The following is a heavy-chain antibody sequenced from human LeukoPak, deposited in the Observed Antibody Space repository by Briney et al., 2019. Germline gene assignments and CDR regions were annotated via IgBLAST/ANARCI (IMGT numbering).Heavy chain of an antibody. V-gene: IGHV4-59*01. Sequence: SETLSLTCTVSGGSISSYYWSWIRQPPGKGLEWIGYIYYSGSTNYNPSLKSRVTISVDTSKNQCSLKLSSVTAADTAVYYCARGRYYYDSSGSDYWGQGTLVTVSS. D-gene: IGHD3-22*01. CDR2: IYYSGST. J-gene: IGHJ4*02. CDR3: ARGRYYYDSSGSDY. CDR1: GGSISSYY.